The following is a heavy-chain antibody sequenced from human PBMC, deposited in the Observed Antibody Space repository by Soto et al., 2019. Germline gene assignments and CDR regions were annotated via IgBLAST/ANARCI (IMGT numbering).Heavy chain of an antibody. D-gene: IGHD1-26*01. J-gene: IGHJ4*02. CDR2: INQDGSEK. V-gene: IGHV3-7*04. CDR1: ESTVSRDG. Sequence: EVHLVESGGGLVQTGGSLRLSCAIFESTVSRDGMNWVRQAPGKGLEWVAHINQDGSEKYYVDSVKGRFTISRDNAKKSLYLQMTSLRPADTAMYYCSGGVGDAFWGQGTLVTVSS. CDR3: SGGVGDAF.